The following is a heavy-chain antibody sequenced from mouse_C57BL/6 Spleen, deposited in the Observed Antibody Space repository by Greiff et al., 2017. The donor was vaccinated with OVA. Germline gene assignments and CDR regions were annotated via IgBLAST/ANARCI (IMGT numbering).Heavy chain of an antibody. CDR1: GYTFTDYE. Sequence: QVQLQQSGAELVRPGASVTLSCKASGYTFTDYEMHWVKQTPVHGLEWIGAIDPETGGTAYNQKFKGKAILTADKSSSTAYMELRSLTSEDSAVYYCTRMGLTGTGDYWGQGTTLTVSS. D-gene: IGHD4-1*01. J-gene: IGHJ2*01. V-gene: IGHV1-15*01. CDR3: TRMGLTGTGDY. CDR2: IDPETGGT.